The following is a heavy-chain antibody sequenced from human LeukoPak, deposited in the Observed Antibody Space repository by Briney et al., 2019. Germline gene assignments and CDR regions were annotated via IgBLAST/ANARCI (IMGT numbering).Heavy chain of an antibody. CDR3: ARTRRSGTTGTPYYFDY. J-gene: IGHJ4*02. V-gene: IGHV4-4*02. CDR1: GFTFRNFAM. Sequence: GSLRLSCPASGFTFRNFAMSWVRQALGKGLEWIGEIYHSGSTNYNPSLKSRVTIPVDKSKNQFSLKLSSVTAADPAVYYCARTRRSGTTGTPYYFDYWGQGTLVTVSS. CDR2: IYHSGST. D-gene: IGHD1-14*01.